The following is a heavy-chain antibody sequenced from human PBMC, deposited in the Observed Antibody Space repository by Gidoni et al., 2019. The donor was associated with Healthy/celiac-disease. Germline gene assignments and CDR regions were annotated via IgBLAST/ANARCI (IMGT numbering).Heavy chain of an antibody. D-gene: IGHD6-13*01. J-gene: IGHJ6*02. Sequence: QVQLVASGGGVVQPGRSLRLSCAASGFTFSSYAMHWVRQAPGKGLEWVAVISDDGSNKYYADSVKGRFTISRDNSKNTLYLQMNSLRAEDTAVYYCARDKIIAAANVGMDVWGQGTTVTVSS. CDR2: ISDDGSNK. CDR1: GFTFSSYA. CDR3: ARDKIIAAANVGMDV. V-gene: IGHV3-30-3*01.